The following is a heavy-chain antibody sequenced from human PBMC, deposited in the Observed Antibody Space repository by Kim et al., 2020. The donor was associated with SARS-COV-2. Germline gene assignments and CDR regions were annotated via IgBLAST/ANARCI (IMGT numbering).Heavy chain of an antibody. D-gene: IGHD6-13*01. CDR3: ARRSSWYQGGYYDYGMDV. CDR2: IYPGDSDT. V-gene: IGHV5-51*01. CDR1: GYSFTSYW. Sequence: GESLKISCKGSGYSFTSYWIGWVRQMPGKGLEWMGIIYPGDSDTRYSPSFQGQVTISADKSSSTAYLQWSSLKASDTAMYYCARRSSWYQGGYYDYGMDVWGQGPTVTVSS. J-gene: IGHJ6*02.